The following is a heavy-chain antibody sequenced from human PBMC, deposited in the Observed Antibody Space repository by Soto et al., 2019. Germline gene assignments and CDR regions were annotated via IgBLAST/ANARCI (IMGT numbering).Heavy chain of an antibody. V-gene: IGHV1-18*01. CDR2: ISAYNGNT. J-gene: IGHJ4*01. D-gene: IGHD2-2*03. CDR1: GYTFTSYG. CDR3: ARDENCETITCFGYFDF. Sequence: GASVKVSCKASGYTFTSYGISWVRQAPGQGLEWMGWISAYNGNTNYAQKLQGRVTMTTDTSTSTAYMELRSLRSDDTAVYYCARDENCETITCFGYFDFWGIGTLVTVSS.